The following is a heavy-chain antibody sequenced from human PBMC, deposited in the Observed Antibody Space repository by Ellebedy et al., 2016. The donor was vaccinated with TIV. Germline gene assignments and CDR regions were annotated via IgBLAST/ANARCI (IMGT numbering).Heavy chain of an antibody. CDR1: GFTFSSYA. J-gene: IGHJ4*02. D-gene: IGHD7-27*01. V-gene: IGHV4-59*01. CDR2: IYYSGST. Sequence: ESLKISCAASGFTFSSYAMSWIRQHPGKGLEWIGYIYYSGSTNYNPSLKSRVTISVDTSKNQFSLKLSSVTAADTAVYYCASGNWGSFDYWGQGTLVTVSS. CDR3: ASGNWGSFDY.